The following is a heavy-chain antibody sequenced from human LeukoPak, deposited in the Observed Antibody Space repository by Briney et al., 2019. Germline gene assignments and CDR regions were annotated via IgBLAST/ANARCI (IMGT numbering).Heavy chain of an antibody. D-gene: IGHD5-12*01. Sequence: PGGSLRLSCAVSGFTLSSYWMHWVRQAPGKGLEWVANIKQDGSEESYVDSVKGRFTISRDNAKNSLYLQMNSLRAEDTAVYYCAREGLLATPDYWGQGTLVTVSS. CDR3: AREGLLATPDY. J-gene: IGHJ4*02. CDR1: GFTLSSYW. CDR2: IKQDGSEE. V-gene: IGHV3-7*01.